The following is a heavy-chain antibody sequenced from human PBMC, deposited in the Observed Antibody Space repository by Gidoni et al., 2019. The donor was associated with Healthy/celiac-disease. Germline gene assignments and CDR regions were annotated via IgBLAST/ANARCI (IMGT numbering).Heavy chain of an antibody. V-gene: IGHV3-30-3*01. D-gene: IGHD5-18*01. Sequence: QVQLVESGGGVVQPGRSLRLSCAASGFTFRSYSLHWVRQAPCKGLAWVAVISYDGSNKYYADSVKGRFTISRDNSKNTLYLQMNSLRAEDTAVYYCARERNDGYSYGFYYYYGMDVWGQGTTVTVSS. CDR3: ARERNDGYSYGFYYYYGMDV. CDR1: GFTFRSYS. CDR2: ISYDGSNK. J-gene: IGHJ6*02.